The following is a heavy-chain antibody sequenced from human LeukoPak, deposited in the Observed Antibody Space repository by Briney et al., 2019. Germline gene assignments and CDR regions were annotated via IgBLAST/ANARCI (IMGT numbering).Heavy chain of an antibody. V-gene: IGHV4-59*01. CDR2: IYYSGST. CDR1: GGSISSYY. D-gene: IGHD6-13*01. Sequence: SETLSLTCTVSGGSISSYYWSWIRQPPGKGLERSGYIYYSGSTNYNPSLKSRVSISVNTSKNQFSLKLSSVTAADTAVYCCARGTRSSSWSNKDRNRFDPWGPGTLVTVSS. J-gene: IGHJ5*02. CDR3: ARGTRSSSWSNKDRNRFDP.